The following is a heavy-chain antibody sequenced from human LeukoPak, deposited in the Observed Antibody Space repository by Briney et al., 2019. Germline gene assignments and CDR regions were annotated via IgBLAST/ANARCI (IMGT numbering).Heavy chain of an antibody. Sequence: GGSLRLSCAASGFTVSGSAMHWVRQASGKGPEWVGRIRSKANNYATAYAASVKGRFTISRDDSKNTAYLQMNSLKTEDTAVYYCAGPYDGTGYAFDYWGRGTLVTVSS. CDR3: AGPYDGTGYAFDY. J-gene: IGHJ4*02. CDR1: GFTVSGSA. CDR2: IRSKANNYAT. V-gene: IGHV3-73*01. D-gene: IGHD3-22*01.